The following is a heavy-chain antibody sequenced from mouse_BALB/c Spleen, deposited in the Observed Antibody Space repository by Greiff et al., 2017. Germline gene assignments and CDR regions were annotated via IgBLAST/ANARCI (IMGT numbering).Heavy chain of an antibody. Sequence: DVQLQESGPELVKPGASVKISCKASGYTFTDYNMHWVKQSHGKSLEWIGYIYPYNGGTGYNQKFKSKATLTVDNSSSTAYMELRSLTSEDSAVYYCARSHRYASWFAYWGQGTLVTVSA. V-gene: IGHV1S29*02. CDR3: ARSHRYASWFAY. D-gene: IGHD2-14*01. CDR2: IYPYNGGT. CDR1: GYTFTDYN. J-gene: IGHJ3*01.